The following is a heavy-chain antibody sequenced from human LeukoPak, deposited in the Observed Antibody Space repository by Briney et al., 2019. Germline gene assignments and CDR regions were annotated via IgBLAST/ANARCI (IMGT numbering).Heavy chain of an antibody. J-gene: IGHJ4*02. CDR1: GYTFTSYG. CDR2: TSAYNGNT. V-gene: IGHV1-18*01. CDR3: ARVGRVSCSSTSCFTGGGNY. Sequence: ASVKVSCKASGYTFTSYGISWVRQAPGQRLEWMGWTSAYNGNTNYAQKLQGRVTMTTDTSTSTAYMELRSLRSDDTAVYYCARVGRVSCSSTSCFTGGGNYWGQGTLVTVSS. D-gene: IGHD2-2*02.